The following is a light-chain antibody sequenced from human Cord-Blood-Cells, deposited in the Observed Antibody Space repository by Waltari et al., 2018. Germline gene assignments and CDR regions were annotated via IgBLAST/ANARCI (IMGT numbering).Light chain of an antibody. Sequence: QSALTQPASVSGSPGQSITISCTGTSSDVGGYNYVSWYQQHPGKAPKLMIYEVSTRPSVVSHRFSVSKSGNTASLTISGLQAEDEADYYCSSYTSSSTDVFGTGTKVTVL. J-gene: IGLJ1*01. V-gene: IGLV2-14*01. CDR3: SSYTSSSTDV. CDR1: SSDVGGYNY. CDR2: EVS.